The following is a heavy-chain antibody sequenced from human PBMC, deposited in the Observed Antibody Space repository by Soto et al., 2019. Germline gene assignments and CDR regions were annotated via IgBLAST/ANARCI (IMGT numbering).Heavy chain of an antibody. J-gene: IGHJ4*02. Sequence: QLLESGGGLVQPGGSLRLSCAVSGFTFSSYAMSWVRQARGKGLEWISVISGSGKSTNYADSVKGRFTTSRDNSKNTLYLQMSGLRAEDTAIYYCAKLSSVTMIVDVITGRSFDYWGQGTLVTVSS. CDR2: ISGSGKST. CDR1: GFTFSSYA. V-gene: IGHV3-23*01. D-gene: IGHD3-22*01. CDR3: AKLSSVTMIVDVITGRSFDY.